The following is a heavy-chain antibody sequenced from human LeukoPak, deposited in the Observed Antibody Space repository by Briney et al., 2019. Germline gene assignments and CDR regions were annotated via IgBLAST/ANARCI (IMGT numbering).Heavy chain of an antibody. CDR1: GYXFTSYG. J-gene: IGHJ6*02. CDR2: ISAYNGNT. V-gene: IGHV1-18*01. CDR3: ARGAGDYDFWSGYYVYYYYYGMDV. D-gene: IGHD3-3*01. Sequence: ASVKVSCKASGYXFTSYGMSWVRQAPGQGLEWMGWISAYNGNTNYAQKLQGRVTMTTDTSTSTAYTELRSLRSDDTAVYYCARGAGDYDFWSGYYVYYYYYGMDVWGQGTTVTVSS.